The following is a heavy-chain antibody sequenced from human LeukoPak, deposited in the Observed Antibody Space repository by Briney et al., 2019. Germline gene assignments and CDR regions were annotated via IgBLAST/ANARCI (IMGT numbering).Heavy chain of an antibody. Sequence: SQTLSLTCTVSGASIRSGDHYWSWLRQSPGKGLEWIGYIYFSGSRSSNPSLRSRLTISVDTSKNQFSLNLNSVTAADTAVYYCARKGRGDSSGYPTWGQGTPVTVSS. CDR3: ARKGRGDSSGYPT. CDR2: IYFSGSR. D-gene: IGHD3-22*01. V-gene: IGHV4-30-4*08. J-gene: IGHJ5*02. CDR1: GASIRSGDHY.